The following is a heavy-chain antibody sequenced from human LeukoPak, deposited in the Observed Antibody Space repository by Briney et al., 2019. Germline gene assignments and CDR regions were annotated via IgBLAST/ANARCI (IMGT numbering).Heavy chain of an antibody. Sequence: ASVKVSCKASGYTLTNFAINWVRQAPGQRLEWMGWINAGNGNTKYSQKFQGRVTITRDTSASTAYMELSSLRSEDTAVYYCARVDCSGGSCYFDYWGQGTLVTVSS. V-gene: IGHV1-3*01. J-gene: IGHJ4*02. CDR2: INAGNGNT. CDR1: GYTLTNFA. D-gene: IGHD2-15*01. CDR3: ARVDCSGGSCYFDY.